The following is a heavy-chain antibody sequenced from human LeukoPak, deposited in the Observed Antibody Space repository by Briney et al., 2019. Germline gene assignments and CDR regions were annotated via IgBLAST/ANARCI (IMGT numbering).Heavy chain of an antibody. D-gene: IGHD6-19*01. Sequence: SETLSLTCTVSGGSISSSSYYLGWIRQPPGKGLEWIGSIYYSGSTYFNPSLKSRVTISVDTSKNQFSLKLSSVTAADTAVYYCARDPHRSGWFDYWGQGTLVTVSS. J-gene: IGHJ5*01. CDR3: ARDPHRSGWFDY. CDR1: GGSISSSSYY. CDR2: IYYSGST. V-gene: IGHV4-39*02.